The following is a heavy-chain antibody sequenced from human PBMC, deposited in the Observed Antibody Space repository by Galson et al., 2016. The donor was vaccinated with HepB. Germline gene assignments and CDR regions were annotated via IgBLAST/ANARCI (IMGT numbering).Heavy chain of an antibody. CDR1: GLNFGSSF. V-gene: IGHV3-11*01. D-gene: IGHD4-17*01. CDR3: ARDGDYVVLGASDV. J-gene: IGHJ3*01. Sequence: SLRLSCAASGLNFGSSFMNWIRQAPGKGLEWVAYISYRSGSPDDISYADSVKGRFTISRDNAKNSLFLQMDRLRVEDTAVYYCARDGDYVVLGASDVWGQGTMVTVSS. CDR2: ISYRSGSPDDI.